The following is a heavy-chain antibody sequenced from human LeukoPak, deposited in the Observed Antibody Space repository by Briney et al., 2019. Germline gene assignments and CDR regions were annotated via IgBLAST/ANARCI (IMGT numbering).Heavy chain of an antibody. CDR3: ARVIQYYYDSSGPRGAFDI. CDR2: INHSGST. D-gene: IGHD3-22*01. V-gene: IGHV4-34*01. CDR1: GGSFSGYY. J-gene: IGHJ3*02. Sequence: PSETLSLTCAVYGGSFSGYYWSWIRQPPGKGLEWIGEINHSGSTNYNPSLKSRVTISVDTSKNQFSLKLSSVTAADTAVYYCARVIQYYYDSSGPRGAFDIWGQGTMVTVSS.